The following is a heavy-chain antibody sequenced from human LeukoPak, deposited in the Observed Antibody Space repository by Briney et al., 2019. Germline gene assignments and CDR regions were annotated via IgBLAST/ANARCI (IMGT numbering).Heavy chain of an antibody. J-gene: IGHJ4*02. CDR1: GYTFTAYY. D-gene: IGHD2-2*01. V-gene: IGHV1-2*02. CDR2: INPNSGGT. Sequence: ASVKVSCKASGYTFTAYYMHWVRQAPGQGLEWMGWINPNSGGTNYAQKFQGRVTMTRDTSISTAYMELSMLRSDDTAVYYCARDRVVVPAAFDYWGQGTLVTVSS. CDR3: ARDRVVVPAAFDY.